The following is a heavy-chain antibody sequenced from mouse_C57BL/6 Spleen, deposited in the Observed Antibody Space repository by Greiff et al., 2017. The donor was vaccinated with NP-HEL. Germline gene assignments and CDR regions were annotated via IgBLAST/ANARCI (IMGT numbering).Heavy chain of an antibody. Sequence: QVQLKESGAELAKPGASVKLSCKASGYTFTSYWMHWVKQRPGQGLEWIGYINPSSGYTKYNQKFKDKATLTADKSSSTAYMQLSSLTYSDSAVYYCARLGDSSGYPSDYWGQGTTLTVSS. V-gene: IGHV1-7*01. CDR2: INPSSGYT. D-gene: IGHD3-2*02. CDR3: ARLGDSSGYPSDY. J-gene: IGHJ2*01. CDR1: GYTFTSYW.